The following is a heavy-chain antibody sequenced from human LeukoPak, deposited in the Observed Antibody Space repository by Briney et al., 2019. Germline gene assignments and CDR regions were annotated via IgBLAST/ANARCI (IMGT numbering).Heavy chain of an antibody. Sequence: GTSAKVYCKASGYTLTGYYMHWVRQAPGQGLEWMGWINPNSGDTNYAQKFQGRVTLTRDTSISTAYMELSRLRSDDTAVYYCVRSGMVTPYDAFDIWGKGTMVTVSS. V-gene: IGHV1-2*02. J-gene: IGHJ3*02. D-gene: IGHD2-21*02. CDR2: INPNSGDT. CDR3: VRSGMVTPYDAFDI. CDR1: GYTLTGYY.